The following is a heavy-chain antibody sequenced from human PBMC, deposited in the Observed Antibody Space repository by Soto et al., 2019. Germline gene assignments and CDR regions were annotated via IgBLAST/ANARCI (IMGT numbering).Heavy chain of an antibody. V-gene: IGHV3-30*18. D-gene: IGHD1-7*01. CDR1: GFTFSKYG. Sequence: PGGSLRLSCVASGFTFSKYGMHWVRQAPGKGLEWVAIITHDGSDKYYEDSVKGRFTISRDNSKNTLSLQMSSLTTDDTAFYYCVKARTATTLSNFDSWGRGTLVTVSS. CDR2: ITHDGSDK. CDR3: VKARTATTLSNFDS. J-gene: IGHJ4*02.